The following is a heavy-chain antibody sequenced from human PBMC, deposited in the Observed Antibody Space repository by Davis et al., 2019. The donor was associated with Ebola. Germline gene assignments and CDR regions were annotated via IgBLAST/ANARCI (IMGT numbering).Heavy chain of an antibody. CDR3: ARDSAYGDRTPSPFGYYGMDV. V-gene: IGHV1-3*01. CDR2: INAGNGNT. J-gene: IGHJ6*02. D-gene: IGHD4-17*01. Sequence: ASVKVSCKASGYTFTSYAMHWVRQAPGQRLEWMGWINAGNGNTKYSQKFQGRVTITRDTSASTAYMELSSLRSDDTAVYYCARDSAYGDRTPSPFGYYGMDVWGQGTTVTVSS. CDR1: GYTFTSYA.